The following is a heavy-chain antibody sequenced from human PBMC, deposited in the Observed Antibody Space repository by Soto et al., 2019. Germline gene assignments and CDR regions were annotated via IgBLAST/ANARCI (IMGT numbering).Heavy chain of an antibody. CDR2: INHSGST. V-gene: IGHV4-34*01. J-gene: IGHJ2*01. CDR1: GGSFSGYY. CDR3: ARPPSTVVTQWYFDL. Sequence: SETLSLTCAVYGGSFSGYYWSWIRQPPGKGLEWIGEINHSGSTNYNPSLKSRVTISVDTSKNQFSLKLSSVTAADTAVYYCARPPSTVVTQWYFDLWGRGTLVTVSS. D-gene: IGHD4-17*01.